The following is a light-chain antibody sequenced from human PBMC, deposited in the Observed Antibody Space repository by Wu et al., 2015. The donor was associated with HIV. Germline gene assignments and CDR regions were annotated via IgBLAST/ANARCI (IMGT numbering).Light chain of an antibody. CDR2: DAS. CDR1: QSVSIY. J-gene: IGKJ2*01. CDR3: QQYKDWPRYT. Sequence: ESVLTQSPATLSLSPGERATLSCRASQSVSIYLAWYQQKAGQAPRLLIYDASSRATGIPARFSGSGSGTDFTLTISNIQSEDCAVYYCQQYKDWPRYTFGQGTKLEIK. V-gene: IGKV3-11*01.